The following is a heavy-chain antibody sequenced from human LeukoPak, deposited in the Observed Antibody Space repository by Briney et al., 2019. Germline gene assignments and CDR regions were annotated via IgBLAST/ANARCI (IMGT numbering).Heavy chain of an antibody. D-gene: IGHD2-2*01. CDR1: GYTFTGYY. Sequence: ASVKVSCKASGYTFTGYYINWVRQAPGQGLEWMGWINPNSGGKNYAQKFQGRVTMTSDTSISTAYMELSSLRSDDTAVYYCARKSAARSTSEFDCWGQGTLVTVSS. CDR3: ARKSAARSTSEFDC. J-gene: IGHJ4*02. V-gene: IGHV1-2*02. CDR2: INPNSGGK.